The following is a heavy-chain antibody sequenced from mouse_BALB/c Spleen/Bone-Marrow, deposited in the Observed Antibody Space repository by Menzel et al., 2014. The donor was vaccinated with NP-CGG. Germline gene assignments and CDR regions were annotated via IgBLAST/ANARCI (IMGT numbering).Heavy chain of an antibody. CDR3: NGNYYAMDY. V-gene: IGHV14-4*02. CDR2: IDPENGDT. D-gene: IGHD2-1*01. Sequence: EAKLVESGAELVRSGASVKLSCTASGFNIKDYYMHWVKQRPEQGLEWIGWIDPENGDTEYAPKFQGKATMTADTSSNTAYLQLSSLTSEDTAVYYCNGNYYAMDYWGQGTSVTVSS. J-gene: IGHJ4*01. CDR1: GFNIKDYY.